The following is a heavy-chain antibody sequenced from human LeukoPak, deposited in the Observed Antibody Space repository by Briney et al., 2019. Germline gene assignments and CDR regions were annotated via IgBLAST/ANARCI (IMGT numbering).Heavy chain of an antibody. J-gene: IGHJ4*02. CDR3: AEDQELQPFHY. V-gene: IGHV3-30*02. D-gene: IGHD2-15*01. CDR1: GFTFSSYS. CDR2: IQFDGSDE. Sequence: GGSLRLSCAASGFTFSSYSMNWVRQAPGKGLEWISFIQFDGSDEFYADSVKGRFIISRDNSKNTLYLQMNSLRTEDTSVYYCAEDQELQPFHYWGQGTLVTVSS.